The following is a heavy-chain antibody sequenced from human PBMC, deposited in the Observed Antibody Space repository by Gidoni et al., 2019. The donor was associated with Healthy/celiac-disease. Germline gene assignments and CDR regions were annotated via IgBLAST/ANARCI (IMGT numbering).Heavy chain of an antibody. CDR2: IYSGGST. V-gene: IGHV3-53*01. Sequence: VQRVEAAGGFIEPGGPLRRSCSASALPVSRTYMSWVRQGPGKGLQWVSVIYSGGSTYYADYVKGRFTISRDNSKNTLYLQMNSLRAEDTAVYYCATETYPGGGYFDYWGQGTLVTVSS. CDR1: ALPVSRTY. CDR3: ATETYPGGGYFDY. D-gene: IGHD3-10*01. J-gene: IGHJ4*02.